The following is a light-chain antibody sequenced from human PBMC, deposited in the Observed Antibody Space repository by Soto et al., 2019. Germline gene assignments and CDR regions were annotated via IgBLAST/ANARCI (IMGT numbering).Light chain of an antibody. J-gene: IGKJ4*01. Sequence: DILMTQSPSSLSASVGDRVTITCQASQNIDNYLNWYQHKPGKAPKLLIYDASNLQTGVPSRFSGSGSGTHFTVTISGLRPEDFATYYCQQYDDLPLTLGGGTKVEMK. CDR2: DAS. V-gene: IGKV1-33*01. CDR1: QNIDNY. CDR3: QQYDDLPLT.